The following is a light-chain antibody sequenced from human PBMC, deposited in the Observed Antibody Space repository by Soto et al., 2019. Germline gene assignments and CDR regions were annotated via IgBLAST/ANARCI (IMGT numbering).Light chain of an antibody. J-gene: IGKJ5*01. CDR1: QSVLYSSNNQKY. CDR2: GAS. CDR3: QQYGSSPLT. Sequence: DIVMTQSPGSLAVSLGERATINCKSSQSVLYSSNNQKYLGWSQQKPGQATRLLSYGASSRDTGIPDRVSGSGSGTDVTLTISRLEPEDFAVYYCQQYGSSPLTFGQGTRLEIK. V-gene: IGKV4-1*01.